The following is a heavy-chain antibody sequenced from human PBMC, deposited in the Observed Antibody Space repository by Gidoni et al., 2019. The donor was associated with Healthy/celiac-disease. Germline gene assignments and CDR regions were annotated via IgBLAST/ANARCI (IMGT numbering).Heavy chain of an antibody. CDR2: ISSSGSTI. J-gene: IGHJ4*02. Sequence: QVQLVESGGGLVKPGGSLRLSCAASGFTFSDYYMSWIRQAQGKGLGWVSYISSSGSTIYYADSVKGRFTISRDNAKNSLYRQMNSLRAEDTAVYYCARVDKYSSSWYRSGFDYWGQGTLVTVSS. D-gene: IGHD6-13*01. CDR3: ARVDKYSSSWYRSGFDY. CDR1: GFTFSDYY. V-gene: IGHV3-11*01.